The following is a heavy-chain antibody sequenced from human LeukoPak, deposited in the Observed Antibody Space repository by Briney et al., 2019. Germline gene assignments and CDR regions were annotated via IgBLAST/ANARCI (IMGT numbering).Heavy chain of an antibody. Sequence: KPSETLSLTCTVSGGSISSYYWSWIRQPPGKGLEWIGYIYYSGSTNYNPSLKSRVTISVDTSKNQFSLKLSSVTAADTAVYYCARDGPRGVLMVYAIHRSRFDYWGQGTLVTVSS. D-gene: IGHD2-8*01. J-gene: IGHJ4*02. CDR1: GGSISSYY. V-gene: IGHV4-59*01. CDR2: IYYSGST. CDR3: ARDGPRGVLMVYAIHRSRFDY.